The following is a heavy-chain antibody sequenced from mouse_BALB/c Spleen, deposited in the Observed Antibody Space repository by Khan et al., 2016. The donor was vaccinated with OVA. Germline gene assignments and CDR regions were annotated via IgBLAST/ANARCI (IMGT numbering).Heavy chain of an antibody. V-gene: IGHV1S81*02. CDR2: INPSNGDT. D-gene: IGHD1-1*02. CDR3: TRSGWAAFAY. CDR1: GYTFTSYY. J-gene: IGHJ3*01. Sequence: QVQLQQSGAELVKPGASVKLSCKASGYTFTSYYIYWVKQRPGQGLEWIGGINPSNGDTYFNEKFESKATLTVDKSSSTAFMQVSSLTYEDSAVYYCTRSGWAAFAYWGQGTLVTVSA.